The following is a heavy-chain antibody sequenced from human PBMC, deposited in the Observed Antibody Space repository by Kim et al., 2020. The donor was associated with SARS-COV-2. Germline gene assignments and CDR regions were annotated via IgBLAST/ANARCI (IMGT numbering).Heavy chain of an antibody. V-gene: IGHV4-39*01. CDR2: IYYSGST. D-gene: IGHD2-15*01. Sequence: SETLSLTCTVSGGSISSSSYYWGWIRQPPGKGLEWIGSIYYSGSTYYNPSLKSRVTISVDTSKNQFSLKLSSVTAADTAVYYCARGEPFSTIVVVVAAHFDYWGQGTLVTVSS. J-gene: IGHJ4*02. CDR1: GGSISSSSYY. CDR3: ARGEPFSTIVVVVAAHFDY.